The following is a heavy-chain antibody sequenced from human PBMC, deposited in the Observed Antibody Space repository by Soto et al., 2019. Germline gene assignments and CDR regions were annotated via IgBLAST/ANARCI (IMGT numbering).Heavy chain of an antibody. V-gene: IGHV3-23*01. CDR2: ISGSGFST. CDR3: AKGLYGSGSYRFDY. Sequence: PGGSLRLSCAASGFTFTSYAMTWIRQAPGKGLEWVSDISGSGFSTHYADSVKGRFTISRDNSKNTLYLQMNSLRAEDTAVYYCAKGLYGSGSYRFDYWGQGTLVTVSS. CDR1: GFTFTSYA. J-gene: IGHJ4*02. D-gene: IGHD3-10*01.